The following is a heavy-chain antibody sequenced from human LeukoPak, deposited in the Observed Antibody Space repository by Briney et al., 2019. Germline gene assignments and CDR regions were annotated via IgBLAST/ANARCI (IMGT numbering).Heavy chain of an antibody. V-gene: IGHV4-59*01. J-gene: IGHJ4*02. CDR1: GGSISSYN. D-gene: IGHD2-15*01. CDR2: VYYSGTT. Sequence: SETLSLTCTVSGGSISSYNWSWIRQPPGEGLEWIGYVYYSGTTNYNPSPKSRVTISVDASKNRLSLRWSSMTAADTAVYYCAREPRSPGGRGRPFDFWGQGTLVTVSS. CDR3: AREPRSPGGRGRPFDF.